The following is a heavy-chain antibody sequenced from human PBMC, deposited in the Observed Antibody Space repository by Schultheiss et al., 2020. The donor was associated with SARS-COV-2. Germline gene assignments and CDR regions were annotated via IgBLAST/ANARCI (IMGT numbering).Heavy chain of an antibody. D-gene: IGHD6-6*01. CDR1: GGSISSGGYS. Sequence: SETLSLTFTVSGGSISSGGYSWSWIRQHPGKGLEWIGYIYYSGSTYYNPSLKSLVTISVDTSKNQFSLKLSSVTAADTAVYYCARAPSSSPYFDYWGQGTLVTVSS. CDR3: ARAPSSSPYFDY. V-gene: IGHV4-31*01. J-gene: IGHJ4*02. CDR2: IYYSGST.